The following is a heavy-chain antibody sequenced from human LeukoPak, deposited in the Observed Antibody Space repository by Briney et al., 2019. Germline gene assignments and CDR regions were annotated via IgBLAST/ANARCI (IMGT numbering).Heavy chain of an antibody. D-gene: IGHD3-10*01. CDR2: IYSVGST. CDR1: GFTVSSNY. J-gene: IGHJ6*02. Sequence: GGSLRLSCAASGFTVSSNYMSWVRQAPGKGLGWVSVIYSVGSTYYADSVKGRFTISRDNSKNTLYLQMNSLRAEDTAVYYCARHNYYGSGSYYTGGGYGMDVWGQGTTVTVSS. V-gene: IGHV3-53*01. CDR3: ARHNYYGSGSYYTGGGYGMDV.